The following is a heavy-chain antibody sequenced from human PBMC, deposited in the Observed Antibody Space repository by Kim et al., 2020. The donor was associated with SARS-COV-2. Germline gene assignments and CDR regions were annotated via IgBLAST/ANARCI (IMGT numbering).Heavy chain of an antibody. CDR3: ARDLSETEHRQWRPHLAFDI. D-gene: IGHD6-19*01. J-gene: IGHJ3*02. CDR1: GFTVSSNY. Sequence: GGSLRLSCAASGFTVSSNYMSWVRQAPGKGLEWVSVIYSGGSTYYADSVKGRFTISRDNSKNTLYLQMNSLRAEDTAVYYCARDLSETEHRQWRPHLAFDIWGQGTMVTVSS. CDR2: IYSGGST. V-gene: IGHV3-53*01.